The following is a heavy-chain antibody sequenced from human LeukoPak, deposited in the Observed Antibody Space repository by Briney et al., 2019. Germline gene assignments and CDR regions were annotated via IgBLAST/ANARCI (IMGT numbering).Heavy chain of an antibody. CDR2: IYYSGST. Sequence: SETLSLTWTVSGGSISSRSYYWGWIRQPPGKGLEWIGNIYYSGSTYYSPSLKSRVTISVDTSKNHFSLELSSVTAADTALYYCARVHGSGYNIYNWFDPWGQGTLVTVSS. D-gene: IGHD5-12*01. CDR1: GGSISSRSYY. J-gene: IGHJ5*02. CDR3: ARVHGSGYNIYNWFDP. V-gene: IGHV4-39*07.